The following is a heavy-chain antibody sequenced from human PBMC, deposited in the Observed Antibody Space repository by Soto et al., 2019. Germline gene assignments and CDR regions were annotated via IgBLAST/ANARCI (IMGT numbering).Heavy chain of an antibody. V-gene: IGHV3-23*01. CDR2: ISGSGGST. CDR1: GFTFSSYA. D-gene: IGHD2-15*01. J-gene: IGHJ6*02. CDR3: AKDLSRILGYCSGGSCYGDYYYYGMDV. Sequence: GGSLRLSCAASGFTFSSYAMSWVRQAPGKGLEWVSAISGSGGSTYYADSVKGRFTISRDNSKNTLYLQMNSLRAEDTAVYYCAKDLSRILGYCSGGSCYGDYYYYGMDVWGQGTTVTVSS.